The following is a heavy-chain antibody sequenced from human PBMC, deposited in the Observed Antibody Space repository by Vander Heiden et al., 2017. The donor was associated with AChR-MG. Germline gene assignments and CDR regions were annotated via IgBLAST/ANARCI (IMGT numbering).Heavy chain of an antibody. Sequence: EVQLLESGGGLVQPGGSLRLSCAASGFPFSSYAMSWVRQAPGKGLEWVSTISGSGGSTYYADSVKGRFTISRDNSKNTLYLQMNSLRAKDTAVYYCAKDPKYSGTYYCDYWGQGTLVTVSS. CDR1: GFPFSSYA. D-gene: IGHD1-26*01. V-gene: IGHV3-23*01. CDR3: AKDPKYSGTYYCDY. CDR2: ISGSGGST. J-gene: IGHJ4*02.